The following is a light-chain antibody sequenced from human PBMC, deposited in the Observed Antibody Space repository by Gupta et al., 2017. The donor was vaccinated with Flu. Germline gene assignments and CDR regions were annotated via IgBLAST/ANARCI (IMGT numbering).Light chain of an antibody. Sequence: QSVLTPPPSASGTPGQRVTISCSGSSSNIGSNYVYWYQQLPGTAPKLLIYRNNQRPSGVPDRFSGSKSGTSASLAISGLRSEDEADYYCASWDDILSAWVFGGGTKLTVL. CDR1: SSNIGSNY. V-gene: IGLV1-47*01. J-gene: IGLJ3*02. CDR3: ASWDDILSAWV. CDR2: RNN.